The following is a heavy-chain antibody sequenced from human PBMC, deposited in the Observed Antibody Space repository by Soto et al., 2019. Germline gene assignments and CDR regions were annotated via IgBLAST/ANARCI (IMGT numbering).Heavy chain of an antibody. D-gene: IGHD3-10*01. CDR1: GYSFTSYG. J-gene: IGHJ4*02. V-gene: IGHV1-18*01. CDR3: ARPNLRYGSGFAYFDY. CDR2: ISAYNGNT. Sequence: GASVKVSCTDSGYSFTSYGISWVRQAPGQGLEWMGWISAYNGNTNYAQKLQGRVTMTTDTSTSTAYMELRSLRSDDTAMYYCARPNLRYGSGFAYFDYWGQGTLVTVSS.